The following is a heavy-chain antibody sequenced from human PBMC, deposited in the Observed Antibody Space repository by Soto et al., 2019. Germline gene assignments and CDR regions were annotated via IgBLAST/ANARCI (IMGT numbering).Heavy chain of an antibody. V-gene: IGHV3-21*01. CDR3: ARGSEVAATKPADY. CDR2: ITGSGSNT. D-gene: IGHD2-15*01. CDR1: GFTFSSYA. J-gene: IGHJ4*02. Sequence: PGGSLRLSCAASGFTFSSYAMSWVRQAPGRGLEWVSAITGSGSNTYYADSVKGRFIISRDNAKNSVYLQMNSLRAEDTAVYYCARGSEVAATKPADYWGQGTLVTVSS.